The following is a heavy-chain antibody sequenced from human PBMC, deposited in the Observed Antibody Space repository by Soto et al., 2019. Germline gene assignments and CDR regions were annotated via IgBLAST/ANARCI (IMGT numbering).Heavy chain of an antibody. CDR3: ARADCSGGSCYWPNPYYYYGMDV. CDR1: GFTFSSYS. V-gene: IGHV3-48*01. J-gene: IGHJ6*02. D-gene: IGHD2-15*01. CDR2: ISSSSSTI. Sequence: GGSLRLSCAASGFTFSSYSMNWVRQAPGKGLEWVSYISSSSSTIYYADSVKGRFTISRDNAKNSLYLQMNSLIAEDTAVYYCARADCSGGSCYWPNPYYYYGMDVWGQGTTVTVSS.